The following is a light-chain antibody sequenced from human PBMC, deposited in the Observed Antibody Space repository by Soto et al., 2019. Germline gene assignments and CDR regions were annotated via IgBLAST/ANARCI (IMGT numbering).Light chain of an antibody. CDR2: SAS. CDR3: QQRSNWPWIT. Sequence: EIVLPQSPGTLSLSPGARATLSGRARQSVSSSYLAWYQQKPGQAPRFLIYSASSRATGIPDRFSGSGSGTDFTLTISSLEPEDFAVYYCQQRSNWPWITFGKGTRLEIK. V-gene: IGKV3D-20*02. J-gene: IGKJ5*01. CDR1: QSVSSSY.